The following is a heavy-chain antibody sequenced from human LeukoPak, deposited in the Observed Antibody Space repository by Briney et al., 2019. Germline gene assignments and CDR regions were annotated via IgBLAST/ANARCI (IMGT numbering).Heavy chain of an antibody. J-gene: IGHJ6*02. Sequence: ASVKVSCKASGYTFTRSALHWVRQAPGQRLEWMGWISNYNGNTKYSEKFQGRVTITRDTSANIVYMELNSLRSQDTGVYYCARDEVDYYGMDVWGQGTTITVSS. CDR2: ISNYNGNT. CDR1: GYTFTRSA. D-gene: IGHD3-10*01. CDR3: ARDEVDYYGMDV. V-gene: IGHV1-3*04.